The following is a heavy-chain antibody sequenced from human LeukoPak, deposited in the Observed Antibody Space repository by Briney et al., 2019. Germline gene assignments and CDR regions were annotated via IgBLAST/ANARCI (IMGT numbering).Heavy chain of an antibody. Sequence: GGSLRLSCAASGFTFSSYAMSWVRQAPGKGLEWVSAISGSGGSTYYADSVKGRFTISRDNSKNTLYLQMNSLRAEDTAVYYCAKDLYRIQLWLGCSDYWGQGTLVTVSS. CDR2: ISGSGGST. CDR1: GFTFSSYA. D-gene: IGHD5-18*01. J-gene: IGHJ4*02. CDR3: AKDLYRIQLWLGCSDY. V-gene: IGHV3-23*01.